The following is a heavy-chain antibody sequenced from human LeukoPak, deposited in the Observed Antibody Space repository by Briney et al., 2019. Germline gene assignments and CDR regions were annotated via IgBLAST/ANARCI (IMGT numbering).Heavy chain of an antibody. CDR3: ARALAGPYFFDY. CDR1: GGSVSNFY. J-gene: IGHJ4*02. Sequence: SETLSLTCTVSGGSVSNFYCSWIRQPPGKALVWIGFIYTSGSTNYNPSLKSRVTMSVGTSKNQFSLNLSSVTAADTAVYYCARALAGPYFFDYWGQGTLVTVSS. V-gene: IGHV4-4*09. D-gene: IGHD6-19*01. CDR2: IYTSGST.